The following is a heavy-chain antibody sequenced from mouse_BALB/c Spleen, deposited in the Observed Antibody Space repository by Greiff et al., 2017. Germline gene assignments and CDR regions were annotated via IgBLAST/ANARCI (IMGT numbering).Heavy chain of an antibody. CDR2: ISYSGST. CDR3: ARGGFSRYDGDAMDY. CDR1: GYSITSDYA. V-gene: IGHV3-2*02. Sequence: EVQLVESGPGLVKPSQSLSLTCTVTGYSITSDYAWNWIRQFPGNKLEWMGYISYSGSTSYNPSLKSRISITRDTSKNQFFLQLNSVTTEDTATYYCARGGFSRYDGDAMDYWGQGTSVTVSS. J-gene: IGHJ4*01. D-gene: IGHD2-3*01.